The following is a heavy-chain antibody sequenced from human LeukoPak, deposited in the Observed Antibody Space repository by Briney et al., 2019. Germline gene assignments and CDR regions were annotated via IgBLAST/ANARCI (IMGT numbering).Heavy chain of an antibody. Sequence: EGSLRLSCAASGFTFSSYAMSWVRQAPGKGLEWVSAISGSGGSTYYADSVKGRFTISRDNSKNTLYLQLNSLRAEDTAVYYCAKETKRTYSPIDYWGQGTLVTVSS. D-gene: IGHD5-12*01. J-gene: IGHJ4*02. CDR2: ISGSGGST. CDR3: AKETKRTYSPIDY. CDR1: GFTFSSYA. V-gene: IGHV3-23*01.